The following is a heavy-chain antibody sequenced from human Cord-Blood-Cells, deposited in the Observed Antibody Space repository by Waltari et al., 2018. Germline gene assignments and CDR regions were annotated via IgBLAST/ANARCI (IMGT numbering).Heavy chain of an antibody. CDR2: IYHSGST. D-gene: IGHD7-27*01. CDR1: GYSISSGYY. Sequence: QVQLQESGPGLVKPSETLSLTCAVSGYSISSGYYWGWIRQPPGKGLEWIGSIYHSGSTYYNPSLRSRVTISVDTSKNQFSLKLSSVTAADTAVYYCARDPTIERRDQLGIGYYFDYWGQGTLVTVSS. V-gene: IGHV4-38-2*02. CDR3: ARDPTIERRDQLGIGYYFDY. J-gene: IGHJ4*02.